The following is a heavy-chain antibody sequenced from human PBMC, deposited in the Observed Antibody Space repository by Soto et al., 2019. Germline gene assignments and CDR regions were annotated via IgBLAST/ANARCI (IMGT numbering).Heavy chain of an antibody. Sequence: ASVKVSCKASGYTFTSYDINWVRQATGQGLEWMGWMNPNSGNTGYAQKFQGRVTMTRNTSISTAYMELSSLRSEDTAVYYCARGFITTSLNYYYYGLDVWGQGTTVTVSS. CDR1: GYTFTSYD. CDR3: ARGFITTSLNYYYYGLDV. V-gene: IGHV1-8*01. CDR2: MNPNSGNT. D-gene: IGHD3-22*01. J-gene: IGHJ6*02.